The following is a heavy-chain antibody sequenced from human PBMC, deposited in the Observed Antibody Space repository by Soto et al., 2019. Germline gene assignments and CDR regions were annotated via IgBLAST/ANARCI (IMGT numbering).Heavy chain of an antibody. Sequence: QVQLVQSGAEVKNPGSSVKVSCKTSGGTFNSYLIDWVRQAPGQGLEWMGGIIPAFGTAKYAQKFQGRVTITADKSTTTGDMELRTLTSEDTAVYYCARGLDQPPVGLYFDTWGQGTLVTVSS. J-gene: IGHJ4*02. CDR2: IIPAFGTA. D-gene: IGHD2-2*01. CDR1: GGTFNSYL. CDR3: ARGLDQPPVGLYFDT. V-gene: IGHV1-69*06.